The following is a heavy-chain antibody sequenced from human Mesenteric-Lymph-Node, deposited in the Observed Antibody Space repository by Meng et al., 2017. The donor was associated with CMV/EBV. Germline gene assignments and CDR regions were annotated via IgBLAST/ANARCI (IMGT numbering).Heavy chain of an antibody. CDR1: GFTFSSYA. D-gene: IGHD3-22*01. CDR2: ISYDGSNK. J-gene: IGHJ3*02. CDR3: AKGAGVITTSDAFDI. V-gene: IGHV3-30-3*01. Sequence: GGSLRLSCAASGFTFSSYAMHWVRQAPGKGLEWVAVISYDGSNKYYADSVKGRFTISRDNSKNTLYLQMNSLRAEDTAVYYCAKGAGVITTSDAFDIWGQGTMVTVSS.